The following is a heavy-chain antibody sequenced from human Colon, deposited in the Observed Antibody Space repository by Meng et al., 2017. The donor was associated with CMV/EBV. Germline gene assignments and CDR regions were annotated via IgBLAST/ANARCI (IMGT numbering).Heavy chain of an antibody. D-gene: IGHD2-15*01. Sequence: SVKVSCKASGGTFSSYTINWVRQAPGQGLEWMGRILPILGTVKYSQNFQGRVTITAVKSTSTAYMELESLRSDDTAVYYCARDGLYSDAFDVWGQGTMVTVSS. J-gene: IGHJ3*01. CDR3: ARDGLYSDAFDV. V-gene: IGHV1-69*08. CDR1: GGTFSSYT. CDR2: ILPILGTV.